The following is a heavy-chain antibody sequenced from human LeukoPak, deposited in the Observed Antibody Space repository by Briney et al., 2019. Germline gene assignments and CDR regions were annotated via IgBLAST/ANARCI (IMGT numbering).Heavy chain of an antibody. CDR3: ARDDAFRGVGMDV. D-gene: IGHD3-16*01. J-gene: IGHJ6*02. Sequence: GGSLRLSCAASGFTFSSYWMHWVRQVPGKGLVWVSRLNTDGSSTSYADSVKGRFTISRDNARNTLYLQMNSLRAEDTAVYYCARDDAFRGVGMDVWGQGTTVAVSS. V-gene: IGHV3-74*01. CDR2: LNTDGSST. CDR1: GFTFSSYW.